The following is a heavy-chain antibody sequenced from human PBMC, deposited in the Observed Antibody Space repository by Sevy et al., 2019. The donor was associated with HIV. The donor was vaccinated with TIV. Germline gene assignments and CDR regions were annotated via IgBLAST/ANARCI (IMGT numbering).Heavy chain of an antibody. D-gene: IGHD6-19*01. CDR2: IWHDGGNK. V-gene: IGHV3-33*01. CDR3: ARESGYSSGWNLDNWFDP. Sequence: GGSLRLSCAASGFIFSSYGMHWVRQAPGKGLEWVAVIWHDGGNKYNADSVKGRFTISRDNSKNTLYLQMNSLRAEDTAVYYCARESGYSSGWNLDNWFDPWGQGTVVTVSS. J-gene: IGHJ5*02. CDR1: GFIFSSYG.